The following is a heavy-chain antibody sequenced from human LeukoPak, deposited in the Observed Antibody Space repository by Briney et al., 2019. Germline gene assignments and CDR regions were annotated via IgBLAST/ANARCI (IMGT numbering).Heavy chain of an antibody. CDR1: GFTFSNYA. Sequence: GGSLRLSCAASGFTFSNYAMSWVRPAPGKGLEWVSSISGSGGTTYYADSVKDRFTISRDNSKNTLFLQMNSLRAEDTAFYYCAKGAYCGGDCYGYYYYYMDVWGKGTTVTVSS. CDR3: AKGAYCGGDCYGYYYYYMDV. D-gene: IGHD2-21*02. CDR2: ISGSGGTT. J-gene: IGHJ6*03. V-gene: IGHV3-23*01.